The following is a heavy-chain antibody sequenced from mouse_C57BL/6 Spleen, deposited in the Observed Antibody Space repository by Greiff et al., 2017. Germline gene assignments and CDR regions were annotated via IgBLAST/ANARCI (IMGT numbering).Heavy chain of an antibody. CDR3: ARSHYYGSSLWYLDF. D-gene: IGHD1-1*01. CDR1: GFNIKNTY. CDR2: IDPANGNT. J-gene: IGHJ1*03. Sequence: VQLQQSVAELVRPGASVKLSCTASGFNIKNTYMHWVKQRPEQGLEWIGRIDPANGNTKYAPKFQGKATITADTSSNTAYLQLSSLTSEDTAIYYGARSHYYGSSLWYLDFWGTGTTVTVSS. V-gene: IGHV14-3*01.